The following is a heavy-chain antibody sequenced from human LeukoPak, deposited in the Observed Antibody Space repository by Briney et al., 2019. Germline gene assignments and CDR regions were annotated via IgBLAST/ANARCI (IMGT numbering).Heavy chain of an antibody. CDR3: ARGSTSRSGVDY. D-gene: IGHD2-2*01. V-gene: IGHV1-18*01. Sequence: ASVRVSCKASGYTFTSYGISWVRQAPGQGLEGMGWISAYNGNTNYAQKLQGRVTMTTDTSTSTAYMELRSLRSHDTAVYYCARGSTSRSGVDYWGQGTLVTVSS. J-gene: IGHJ4*02. CDR2: ISAYNGNT. CDR1: GYTFTSYG.